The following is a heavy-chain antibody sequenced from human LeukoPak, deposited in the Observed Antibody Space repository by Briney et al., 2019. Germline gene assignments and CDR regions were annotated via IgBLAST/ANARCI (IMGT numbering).Heavy chain of an antibody. Sequence: AGGSLRLSCAASGFTVSSNYMSWVRQAPGKGLEWVSVIYSGGSTYYADSVKGRLTISRDNSKNTLYLQMNSLRAEDTAVYYCARCIAAAVPHFDYWGQGTLVTVSS. D-gene: IGHD6-13*01. CDR1: GFTVSSNY. V-gene: IGHV3-66*01. J-gene: IGHJ4*02. CDR3: ARCIAAAVPHFDY. CDR2: IYSGGST.